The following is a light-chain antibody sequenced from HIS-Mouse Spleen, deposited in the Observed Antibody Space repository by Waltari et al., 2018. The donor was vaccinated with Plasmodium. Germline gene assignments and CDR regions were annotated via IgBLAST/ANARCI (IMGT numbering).Light chain of an antibody. Sequence: SYELTQPSSVSVSPGQTARITCPGDVLAKKYARWFQQKPGQAPVLVIYKDSERPSGIPERCSGSSSGTTVTLTISGAQVEDEADYYCYSAADNNWVFGGGTKLTVL. V-gene: IGLV3-27*01. CDR2: KDS. J-gene: IGLJ3*02. CDR1: VLAKKY. CDR3: YSAADNNWV.